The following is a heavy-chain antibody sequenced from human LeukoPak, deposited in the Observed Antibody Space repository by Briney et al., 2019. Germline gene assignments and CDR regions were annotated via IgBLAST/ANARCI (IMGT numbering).Heavy chain of an antibody. CDR1: GYPFTSYY. J-gene: IGHJ5*02. CDR2: INPSGGST. V-gene: IGHV1-46*01. Sequence: ASVKVSCKASGYPFTSYYMHWVRPAPGQGLEWMGIINPSGGSTSYPQKFQGRVTMTRDMSTSTVYMERSSLRSEDTAVYYCARDTGEDWFDPWGQGTLVTVSS. D-gene: IGHD3-16*01. CDR3: ARDTGEDWFDP.